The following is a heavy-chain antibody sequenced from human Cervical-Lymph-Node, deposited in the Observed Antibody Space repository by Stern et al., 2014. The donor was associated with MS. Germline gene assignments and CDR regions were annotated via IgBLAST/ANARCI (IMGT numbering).Heavy chain of an antibody. CDR1: GFSLSTSGVG. CDR3: AHLLLWFGESMGDAFDI. CDR2: IYWDDEQ. V-gene: IGHV2-5*02. J-gene: IGHJ3*02. Sequence: QITLKESGPTLVKPTQTLTLTCTFSGFSLSTSGVGVGWIRQPPGKALEWLALIYWDDEQRYSPSLKSRLTITKDTSKNQVVLTMTNMDPVDTATYYCAHLLLWFGESMGDAFDIWGQGTMVTVSS. D-gene: IGHD3-10*01.